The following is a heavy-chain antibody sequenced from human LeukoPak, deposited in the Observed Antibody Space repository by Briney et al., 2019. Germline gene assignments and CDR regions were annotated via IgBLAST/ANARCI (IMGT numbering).Heavy chain of an antibody. J-gene: IGHJ4*02. CDR3: TKEHSSGWPTIDY. Sequence: GGSLRLSCSASGFSFGDYSMHWVHQAPGKGLEWVSVLNRNGGAIKYADSVKGRFIISRDNSKNSLYLQMNSLRTGDTALYYCTKEHSSGWPTIDYWGQGTLVTVSS. D-gene: IGHD6-19*01. CDR2: LNRNGGAI. CDR1: GFSFGDYS. V-gene: IGHV3-43*01.